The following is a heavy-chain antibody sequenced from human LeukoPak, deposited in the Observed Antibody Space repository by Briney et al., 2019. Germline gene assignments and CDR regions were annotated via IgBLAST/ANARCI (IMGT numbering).Heavy chain of an antibody. J-gene: IGHJ3*02. V-gene: IGHV3-74*01. CDR3: ARTAQDAFDI. Sequence: GGSLRLSCAASGFTFSSYLMHWVRQAPGKGLVWVSRINSDGTTTTYADSVKGRFTISRDNAKNSLYLQMNSLRAEDTAVYYCARTAQDAFDIWGQGTMVTVSS. CDR1: GFTFSSYL. CDR2: INSDGTTT.